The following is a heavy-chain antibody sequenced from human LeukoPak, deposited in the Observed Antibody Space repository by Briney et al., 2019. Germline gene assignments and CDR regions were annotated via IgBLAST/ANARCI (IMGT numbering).Heavy chain of an antibody. CDR1: GYTLTELS. V-gene: IGHV1-24*01. CDR3: ATVLLSTAAGPPGWFDP. Sequence: ASVKVSCKVSGYTLTELSMHWVRQAPGKGLEWMGGFDPEDGETIYAQKFQGRVTMTEDTSTDTAYMELSSLRSEDTAVYYCATVLLSTAAGPPGWFDPWGQGTLVTVSS. D-gene: IGHD2/OR15-2a*01. CDR2: FDPEDGET. J-gene: IGHJ5*02.